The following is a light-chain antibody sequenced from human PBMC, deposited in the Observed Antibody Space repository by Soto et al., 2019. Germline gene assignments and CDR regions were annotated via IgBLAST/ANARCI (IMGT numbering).Light chain of an antibody. CDR3: TSYARSGYV. CDR2: EVT. V-gene: IGLV2-14*01. Sequence: QSVLTQPASVSGSPGQSITISCTGTSSDIHDYKFVSWYQQHPGKAPKLIIYEVTRRPSRVSDRFSGSKSGNMASLTISGLQAEDEADYYCTSYARSGYVFGTGTKVTVL. J-gene: IGLJ1*01. CDR1: SSDIHDYKF.